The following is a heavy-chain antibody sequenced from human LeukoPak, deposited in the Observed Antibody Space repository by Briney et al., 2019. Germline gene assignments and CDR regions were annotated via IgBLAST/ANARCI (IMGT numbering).Heavy chain of an antibody. CDR3: AREDSYGPFDY. J-gene: IGHJ4*02. Sequence: XXXQXPXXXLEWMGGIIPIFGTANYAQKFQGRVTITADKSTSTAYMELSSLRSEDTAVYYCAREDSYGPFDYWGQGTLVTVSS. CDR2: IIPIFGTA. V-gene: IGHV1-69*06. D-gene: IGHD5-18*01.